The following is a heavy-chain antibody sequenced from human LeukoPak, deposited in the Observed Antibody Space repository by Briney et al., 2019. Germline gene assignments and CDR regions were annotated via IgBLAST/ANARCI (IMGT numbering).Heavy chain of an antibody. Sequence: GGSLRLSCAASGFTVSSNYMSWVRQAPGKGLEWVSVIYSGGSTYYADSVKGRFTISRDNAKNSLYLQMNSLRAEDTALYYCARDPIAVAGTYYFDYWGQGTLVTVSS. CDR3: ARDPIAVAGTYYFDY. CDR1: GFTVSSNY. CDR2: IYSGGST. J-gene: IGHJ4*02. V-gene: IGHV3-53*01. D-gene: IGHD6-19*01.